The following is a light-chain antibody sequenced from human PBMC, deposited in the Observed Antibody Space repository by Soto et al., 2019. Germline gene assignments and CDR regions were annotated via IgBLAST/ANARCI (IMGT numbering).Light chain of an antibody. J-gene: IGKJ5*01. V-gene: IGKV1-13*02. CDR2: DGS. CDR1: QGVSSA. CDR3: QHFQRDPFT. Sequence: AIPLTQSPSSLSASVGDRVTITCRASQGVSSALAWYQQKPGKPPKVLIYDGSSLQSGVPLRFRGSGSWTEFTLTITGLQPEDFGTYYCQHFQRDPFTYGQGTRLEIK.